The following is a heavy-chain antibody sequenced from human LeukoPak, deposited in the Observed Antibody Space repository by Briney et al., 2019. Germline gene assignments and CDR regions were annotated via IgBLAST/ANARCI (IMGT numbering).Heavy chain of an antibody. CDR1: GFNFNSYW. D-gene: IGHD3-10*01. J-gene: IGHJ4*02. CDR2: IKQDGSEI. V-gene: IGHV3-7*04. CDR3: ARPRYGSGGHFFDF. Sequence: GGSLRLSCAASGFNFNSYWMSWVRQAPGKGLECVANIKQDGSEIYFVDSVKGRFTISRDNAKSSLYLQMNSLRGEDTAVYYCARPRYGSGGHFFDFWGQGALVTVSS.